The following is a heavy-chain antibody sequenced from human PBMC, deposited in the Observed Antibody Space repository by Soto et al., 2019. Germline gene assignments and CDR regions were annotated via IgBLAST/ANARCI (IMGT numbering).Heavy chain of an antibody. Sequence: QVQLQESGPGLVKPSETLSLTCTVSGGSVSSDTHYWSWIRQPPGKRLEWIGFIYSSGSTNYNPSLKSLVTMSVDTSKNQFSLKLRSVIVADTAVYHCARFVRSCSGTTCYTRADVWGQGTTVTVSS. CDR3: ARFVRSCSGTTCYTRADV. CDR1: GGSVSSDTHY. J-gene: IGHJ6*02. V-gene: IGHV4-61*01. D-gene: IGHD2-2*02. CDR2: IYSSGST.